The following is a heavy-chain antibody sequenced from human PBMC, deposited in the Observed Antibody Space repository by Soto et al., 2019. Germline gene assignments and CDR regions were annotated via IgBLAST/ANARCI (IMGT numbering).Heavy chain of an antibody. J-gene: IGHJ4*02. Sequence: PSETLSLTCTVSGGSVSSGSYYWGWIRQPPGKGLEWIGYIYYSGNTNYNPSLKSRVTISVDTSKNQFSLKLSSVTAADTAVYYCARDIAALVYWGQGTLVTVSS. CDR1: GGSVSSGSYY. V-gene: IGHV4-61*01. CDR2: IYYSGNT. D-gene: IGHD6-6*01. CDR3: ARDIAALVY.